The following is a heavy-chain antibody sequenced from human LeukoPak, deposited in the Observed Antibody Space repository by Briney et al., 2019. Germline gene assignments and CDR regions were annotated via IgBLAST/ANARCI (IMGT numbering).Heavy chain of an antibody. CDR3: ARARLWFVDFPSYGMDV. CDR1: GYTFTSYV. D-gene: IGHD3-10*01. Sequence: ASVNVSCKASGYTFTSYVISWVRQAPGQGLEWMGWISAYNGNTNCAQKLQGKVTMTTDTSTSTAYMELRSLRSDDTAVYYCARARLWFVDFPSYGMDVWGQGTSVTVPS. CDR2: ISAYNGNT. V-gene: IGHV1-18*01. J-gene: IGHJ6*02.